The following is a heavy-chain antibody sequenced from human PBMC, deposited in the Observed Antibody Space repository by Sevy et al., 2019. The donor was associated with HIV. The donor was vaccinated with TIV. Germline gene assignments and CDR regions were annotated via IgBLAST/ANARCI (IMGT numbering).Heavy chain of an antibody. CDR2: ISGSGGST. V-gene: IGHV3-23*01. CDR3: AKAKTVAAGFDY. D-gene: IGHD2-15*01. Sequence: GGSLRLSCAASGFTFRSYVMSWVRQAPWKGLEWVSGISGSGGSTYYADSVKGRFTISRDNSKNTLYLQMNSLRAEDTAVYYCAKAKTVAAGFDYWGQGTLVTVSS. J-gene: IGHJ4*02. CDR1: GFTFRSYV.